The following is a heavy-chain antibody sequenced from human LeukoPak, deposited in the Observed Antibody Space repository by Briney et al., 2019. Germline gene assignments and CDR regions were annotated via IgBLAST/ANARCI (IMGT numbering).Heavy chain of an antibody. D-gene: IGHD4-17*01. CDR1: GFTFSSYA. CDR3: ARFGDYND. J-gene: IGHJ4*02. CDR2: ISSSSSTI. Sequence: PGGSLRLSCAASGFTFSSYAMSWVRQAPGKGLEWVSYISSSSSTIYYADSVKGRFTTSRDNAKNSLYLQMNSLRAEDTAVYYCARFGDYNDWGQGTLVTVSS. V-gene: IGHV3-48*01.